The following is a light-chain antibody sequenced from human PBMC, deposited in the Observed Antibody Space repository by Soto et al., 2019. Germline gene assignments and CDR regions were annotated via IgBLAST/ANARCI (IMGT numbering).Light chain of an antibody. V-gene: IGKV1-5*01. Sequence: DIQMTQTPSTLSASVGDIVTITCRASHSVSSWLAWYQQKPGKPPQLLIYDASNLESGVPSRFSGSGSGTEFTLTISSLQPDDFASYYCQQYHSYSYTFGQGTKLQIK. CDR2: DAS. CDR1: HSVSSW. CDR3: QQYHSYSYT. J-gene: IGKJ2*01.